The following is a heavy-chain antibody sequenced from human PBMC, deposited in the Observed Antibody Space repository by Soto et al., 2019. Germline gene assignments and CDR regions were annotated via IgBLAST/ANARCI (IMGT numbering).Heavy chain of an antibody. V-gene: IGHV5-51*01. Sequence: RGESLKISCKASGYSFTTYWIGWVRQMPGKGLEWMGIIYPDDSDTRYNPSFQGQVTISADKSISTAYLQWSSLKTSDTAIYYCARAGSIARRQNWFDPWGQGTLVTVAS. CDR3: ARAGSIARRQNWFDP. CDR1: GYSFTTYW. J-gene: IGHJ5*02. D-gene: IGHD6-6*01. CDR2: IYPDDSDT.